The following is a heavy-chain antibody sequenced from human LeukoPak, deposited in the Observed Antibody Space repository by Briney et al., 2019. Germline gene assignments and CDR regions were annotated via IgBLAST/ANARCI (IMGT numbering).Heavy chain of an antibody. CDR1: GYTFTHYV. CDR2: ISPYNGNT. Sequence: ASVKVSCKTSGYTFTHYVISWERQAPGQGLDWMGRISPYNGNTKYAQKLQGRVIMTTHTSTSTAYMELRSLRSDDTAMYFCTRVGGYSPSSTGGNAFDIWGQGTMVTVSS. V-gene: IGHV1-18*01. CDR3: TRVGGYSPSSTGGNAFDI. D-gene: IGHD6-6*01. J-gene: IGHJ3*02.